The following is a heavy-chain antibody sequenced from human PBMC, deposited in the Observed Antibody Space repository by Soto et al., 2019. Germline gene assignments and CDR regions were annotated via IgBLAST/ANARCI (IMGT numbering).Heavy chain of an antibody. D-gene: IGHD3-3*01. CDR3: ARSYDTYDAFDI. V-gene: IGHV3-30-3*01. CDR1: GFTFSSYA. Sequence: PGGSLRLSCAASGFTFSSYAMHWVRQAPGKGLEWVAVISYDGSNKYYADSVKGRFTISRDNSKNTLYLQMNSLRAEDTAVYYCARSYDTYDAFDIWGQGTMVTVSS. CDR2: ISYDGSNK. J-gene: IGHJ3*02.